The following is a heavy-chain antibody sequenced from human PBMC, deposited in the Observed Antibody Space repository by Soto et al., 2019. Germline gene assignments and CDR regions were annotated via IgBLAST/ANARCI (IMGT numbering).Heavy chain of an antibody. Sequence: WGSLILTYKTSGGAFYHYGINWVRQAPGKGLEWVSSISKSDYTYYSDSVKGRFTISRDNAKNSVSLQMNTLRVQDTAVYYCARDDSIIIPGVSAFWGQGTLVTV. J-gene: IGHJ4*02. CDR3: ARDDSIIIPGVSAF. CDR1: GGAFYHYG. CDR2: ISKSDYT. D-gene: IGHD3-22*01. V-gene: IGHV3-21*01.